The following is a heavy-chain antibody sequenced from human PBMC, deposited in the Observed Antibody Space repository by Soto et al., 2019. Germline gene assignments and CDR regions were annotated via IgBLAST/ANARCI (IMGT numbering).Heavy chain of an antibody. CDR3: ARGYCSGGSCYFFDY. CDR2: IYYSGST. CDR1: GGSISISSYD. Sequence: SGTLSLTCTVSGGSISISSYDWGWIRQPPGKGLEWIGSIYYSGSTYYNPSLKSRVTISVDTSKNQFSLKLSSVTAADTAVYYCARGYCSGGSCYFFDYWGQGTLVTVSS. V-gene: IGHV4-39*01. D-gene: IGHD2-15*01. J-gene: IGHJ4*02.